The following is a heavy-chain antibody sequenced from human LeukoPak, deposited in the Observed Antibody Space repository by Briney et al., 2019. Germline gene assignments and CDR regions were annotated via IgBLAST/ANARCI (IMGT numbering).Heavy chain of an antibody. D-gene: IGHD4-17*01. CDR2: ISGSGGST. J-gene: IGHJ5*01. Sequence: GGSLRLSCGASGFTFSIYAMSWVRQAPGKGLEWVSTISGSGGSTYYADSVKGRFTISRDNSKNTLYLQMKSLRAEDTAVYYCAKESTVTPGNVNWFDSWGQGTLVTVSS. V-gene: IGHV3-23*01. CDR1: GFTFSIYA. CDR3: AKESTVTPGNVNWFDS.